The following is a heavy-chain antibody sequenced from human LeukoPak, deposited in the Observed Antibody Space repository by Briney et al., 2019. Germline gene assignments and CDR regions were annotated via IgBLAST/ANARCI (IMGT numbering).Heavy chain of an antibody. J-gene: IGHJ3*02. V-gene: IGHV4-4*02. CDR1: GDSISNIHW. CDR2: NYHSGST. Sequence: KPSETLSLTCAVSGDSISNIHWWTWVRQPPGKGLEWIGENYHSGSTNYNPSLKSRVTISVDKSKNQFSLKVNSVTAADTAMYYCARDPGGGYKDDALDIWGQGTMVTVSS. CDR3: ARDPGGGYKDDALDI. D-gene: IGHD3-16*01.